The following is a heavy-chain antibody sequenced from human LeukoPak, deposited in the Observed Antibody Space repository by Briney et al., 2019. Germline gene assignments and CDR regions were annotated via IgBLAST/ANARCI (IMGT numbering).Heavy chain of an antibody. V-gene: IGHV1-18*01. CDR1: GYTFTSYG. Sequence: ASVKVSCKASGYTFTSYGISWVRQAPGQGLEWMGWISAYNGNTNYAQKLQGRVTMTTDTSTSTAYMELRSLRSDDTAVYYCARGRVSGSYWDYFDYWGQGTLVTASS. CDR3: ARGRVSGSYWDYFDY. D-gene: IGHD1-26*01. CDR2: ISAYNGNT. J-gene: IGHJ4*02.